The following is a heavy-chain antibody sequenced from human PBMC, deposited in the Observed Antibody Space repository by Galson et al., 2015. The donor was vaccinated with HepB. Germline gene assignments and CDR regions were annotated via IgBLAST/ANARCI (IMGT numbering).Heavy chain of an antibody. CDR1: GFTFSTYS. CDR2: ISSSGTTI. J-gene: IGHJ4*02. D-gene: IGHD3-10*01. V-gene: IGHV3-48*02. Sequence: SLRLSCAASGFTFSTYSMNWVRQAPGKGLEWVSYISSSGTTIYYADSVKGRFTISRDNVKSSLYLQMNSLRDEDTAVYYCARGPDYYGSGNYYGLGSDYWGQGTLVTVSS. CDR3: ARGPDYYGSGNYYGLGSDY.